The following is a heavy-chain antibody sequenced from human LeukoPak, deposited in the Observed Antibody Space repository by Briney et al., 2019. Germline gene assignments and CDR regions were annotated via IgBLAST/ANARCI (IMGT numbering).Heavy chain of an antibody. J-gene: IGHJ4*02. V-gene: IGHV4-39*07. CDR1: GGSISSSSYY. Sequence: SETLSLTCTVSGGSISSSSYYWGWIRQPPGKGLEWIGRIYTSGSTNYNPSLKSRVTISLDTSKNQFSLKLSSVTAADTAVYYCARGIDCSSTSCMGGFDYWGQGTLVTVSS. CDR3: ARGIDCSSTSCMGGFDY. D-gene: IGHD2-2*01. CDR2: IYTSGST.